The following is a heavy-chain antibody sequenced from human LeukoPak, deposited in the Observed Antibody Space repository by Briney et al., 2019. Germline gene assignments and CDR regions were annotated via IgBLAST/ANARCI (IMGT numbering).Heavy chain of an antibody. CDR3: ARVTVGAVDY. V-gene: IGHV3-53*01. CDR2: IYSGGST. D-gene: IGHD1-26*01. J-gene: IGHJ4*02. Sequence: PGGSLRPSCAASGFTVSSNYMSWVRQAPGKGLEWVSVIYSGGSTYYADSVKGRFTISRDNSKNTLYLQMNSLRAEDTAVYYCARVTVGAVDYWGQGTLVTVSS. CDR1: GFTVSSNY.